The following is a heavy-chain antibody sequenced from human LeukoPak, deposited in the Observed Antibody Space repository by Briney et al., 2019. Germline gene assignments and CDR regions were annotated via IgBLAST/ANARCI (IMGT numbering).Heavy chain of an antibody. Sequence: PGGSLRLSCAASGFTFSSYWMSWVRQAPGKGLEWVANIKQDGSEKYYVDSMKGRFTISRDNAKNSLYLQMNSLRAEDTAVYYYAGDRTSSAMTPPYYYFFGMHVWGQGTTVTVSS. CDR2: IKQDGSEK. D-gene: IGHD2-2*01. V-gene: IGHV3-7*05. J-gene: IGHJ6*02. CDR3: AGDRTSSAMTPPYYYFFGMHV. CDR1: GFTFSSYW.